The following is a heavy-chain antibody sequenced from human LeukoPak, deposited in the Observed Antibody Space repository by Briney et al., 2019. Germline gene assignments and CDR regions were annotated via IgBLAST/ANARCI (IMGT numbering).Heavy chain of an antibody. Sequence: ASVKVSCKASGYTFTSYYMHWVRQAPGQGLEWMGIINPSGGSTSYAQKFQGRVTMTRDMSTSTVYMELRSLRSDDTAVYYCARVAMVRGGLIDYWGQGTLVTVSS. CDR2: INPSGGST. D-gene: IGHD3-10*01. CDR3: ARVAMVRGGLIDY. J-gene: IGHJ4*02. V-gene: IGHV1-46*01. CDR1: GYTFTSYY.